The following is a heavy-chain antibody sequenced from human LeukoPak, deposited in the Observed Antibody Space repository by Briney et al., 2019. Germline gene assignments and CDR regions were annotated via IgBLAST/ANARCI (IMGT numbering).Heavy chain of an antibody. V-gene: IGHV4-34*01. CDR1: DGSFSGYY. CDR3: ARGYCSTIHCSVLGYHYYYMDV. D-gene: IGHD2/OR15-2a*01. CDR2: INHSAVT. Sequence: SETLTLTCAVYDGSFSGYYWSWVRQPPGKGLEWIGEINHSAVTNYNPSLESRVTISVDTSKNQFSLKVNYVTAADTGVYYCARGYCSTIHCSVLGYHYYYMDVWDKGATVIVSS. J-gene: IGHJ6*03.